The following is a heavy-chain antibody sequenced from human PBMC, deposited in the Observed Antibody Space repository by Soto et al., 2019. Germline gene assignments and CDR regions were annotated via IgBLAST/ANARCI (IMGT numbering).Heavy chain of an antibody. CDR1: GFSFSTYL. Sequence: LRLSCAASGFSFSTYLMSWVRQAPGKGLEWVANIKQGGNEKFYVDSVKGRFTISRDNDKKSLYLQMDSLRVEDTAVYYCVGALTYEVPYYYYGMDVWGQGTTVTVSS. CDR2: IKQGGNEK. CDR3: VGALTYEVPYYYYGMDV. J-gene: IGHJ6*02. V-gene: IGHV3-7*01. D-gene: IGHD3-16*01.